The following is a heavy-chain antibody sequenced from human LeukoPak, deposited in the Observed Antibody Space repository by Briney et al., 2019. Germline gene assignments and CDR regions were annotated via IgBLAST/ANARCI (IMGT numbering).Heavy chain of an antibody. D-gene: IGHD3-10*01. Sequence: PGGSLRLSCAASGFTFSSYSLNWVRQAPGKGLEWVSSISNSSSYKYYADSVKGRFATSRDNAKNSLYLQMNSLRAEDTAVYYCARAPYYGSGSEGWFDPWGQGTLVTVSS. CDR1: GFTFSSYS. CDR2: ISNSSSYK. CDR3: ARAPYYGSGSEGWFDP. J-gene: IGHJ5*02. V-gene: IGHV3-21*01.